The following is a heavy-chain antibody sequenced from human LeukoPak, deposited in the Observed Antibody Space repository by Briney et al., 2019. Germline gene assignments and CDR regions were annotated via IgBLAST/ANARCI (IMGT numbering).Heavy chain of an antibody. CDR2: ISGDGGST. V-gene: IGHV3-43*02. J-gene: IGHJ4*02. CDR1: GFTFDDYA. Sequence: PGGSLRLSCAASGFTFDDYAMHWVRQAPGKGLEWVSLISGDGGSTYYADSVKGRFTISRDNSKNSLYLQMNSLRAEDTAVYYCAKAQGFYDFWSGDWGQGTLVTVSS. CDR3: AKAQGFYDFWSGD. D-gene: IGHD3-3*01.